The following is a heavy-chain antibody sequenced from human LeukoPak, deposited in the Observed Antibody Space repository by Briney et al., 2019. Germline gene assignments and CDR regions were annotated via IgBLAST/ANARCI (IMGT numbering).Heavy chain of an antibody. V-gene: IGHV3-30*19. Sequence: GGSLRLSCAASGFAFSSYGMHWVRQAPGKGLEWVAVISYDGSNKYNADSVKGRYTISRDNSKNTLYLQMSSLRAEDTAVYYCARDMDYYDSYGFDIWGQGTMVTVSS. CDR1: GFAFSSYG. CDR3: ARDMDYYDSYGFDI. D-gene: IGHD3-22*01. J-gene: IGHJ3*02. CDR2: ISYDGSNK.